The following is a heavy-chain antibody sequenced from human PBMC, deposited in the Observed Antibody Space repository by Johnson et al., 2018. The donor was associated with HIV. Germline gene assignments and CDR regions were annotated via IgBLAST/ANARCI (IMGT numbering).Heavy chain of an antibody. Sequence: VLLVESGGGLVQPGGSLRLSCAASGFTFSSYAMHWVRQAPGKGLEYVSAISSNGGSTYYANSVKGRFTISRDSSKNTLYLQMNSMRAEDTAVYYCARDKYPPTAAAGTDAFYSWGQGTMVTVSS. V-gene: IGHV3-64*01. D-gene: IGHD6-13*01. CDR3: ARDKYPPTAAAGTDAFYS. CDR2: ISSNGGST. CDR1: GFTFSSYA. J-gene: IGHJ3*02.